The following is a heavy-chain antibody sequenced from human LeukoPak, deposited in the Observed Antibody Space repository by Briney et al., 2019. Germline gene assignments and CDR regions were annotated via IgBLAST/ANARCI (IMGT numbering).Heavy chain of an antibody. CDR2: IYYSGST. D-gene: IGHD3-10*01. Sequence: SETLSLTCTVSGGSISSYYLSWIRQPPGKGLEWIGYIYYSGSTNYNPSLKSRVTISVDTSKNQFSLKLSSVTAADTAVYYCARLVVRGGQDYWGQGTLVTVSS. V-gene: IGHV4-59*01. J-gene: IGHJ4*02. CDR3: ARLVVRGGQDY. CDR1: GGSISSYY.